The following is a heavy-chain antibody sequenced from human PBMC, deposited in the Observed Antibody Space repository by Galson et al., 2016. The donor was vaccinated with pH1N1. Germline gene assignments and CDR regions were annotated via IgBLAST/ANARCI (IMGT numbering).Heavy chain of an antibody. V-gene: IGHV6-1*01. CDR1: GDSVSSNSAA. CDR3: ARGGIAAAGIRRDQYYFDY. J-gene: IGHJ4*02. CDR2: TYNRSKWYN. D-gene: IGHD6-13*01. Sequence: CAISGDSVSSNSAAWNWIRQSPSRGLEWLGRTYNRSKWYNDYAVSVKSRITINPDTSKNQFSLQLNSVTPEDTAVYYCARGGIAAAGIRRDQYYFDYWGQGTLVTVSS.